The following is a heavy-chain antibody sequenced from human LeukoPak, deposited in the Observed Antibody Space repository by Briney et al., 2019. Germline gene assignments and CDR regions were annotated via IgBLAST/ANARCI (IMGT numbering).Heavy chain of an antibody. J-gene: IGHJ4*02. Sequence: SETLSLTCTVSGGSISSYYWSWIRQPPGKGLEWIGYIYYSGSTNYNPSLKSRVTISVDTSKNQFSLKLRSVTAADTAVYYCARGTGSYWGQGTLVTVSS. V-gene: IGHV4-59*01. CDR2: IYYSGST. CDR3: ARGTGSY. D-gene: IGHD1-14*01. CDR1: GGSISSYY.